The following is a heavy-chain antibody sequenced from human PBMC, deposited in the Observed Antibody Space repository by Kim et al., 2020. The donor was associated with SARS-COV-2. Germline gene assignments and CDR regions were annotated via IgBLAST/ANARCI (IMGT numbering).Heavy chain of an antibody. CDR1: GHTFTNYG. D-gene: IGHD1-1*01. Sequence: ASVKVSCKASGHTFTNYGISWVRQAPGQGLEWMGWVSNYNDGPNYAQKFQGRVTMIMDTSTDTAYMELRSLRSDDTAMYYCVRDQGTKELDSFDSWGQGTLVIVSS. CDR3: VRDQGTKELDSFDS. V-gene: IGHV1-18*01. CDR2: VSNYNDGP. J-gene: IGHJ4*02.